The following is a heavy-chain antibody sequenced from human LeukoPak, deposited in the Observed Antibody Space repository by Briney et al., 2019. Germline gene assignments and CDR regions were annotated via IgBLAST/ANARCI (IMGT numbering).Heavy chain of an antibody. CDR3: ARVRANALDI. Sequence: PGGSLRLSCAASGFTFSSYWMDWVRQATGKGLVWVSRINSDGSTTIYADSVKGRFTISRDSAKNTLSLQMNSLRAEDTAVYYCARVRANALDIWGQGTVVTVSS. D-gene: IGHD5-12*01. J-gene: IGHJ3*02. CDR1: GFTFSSYW. CDR2: INSDGSTT. V-gene: IGHV3-74*01.